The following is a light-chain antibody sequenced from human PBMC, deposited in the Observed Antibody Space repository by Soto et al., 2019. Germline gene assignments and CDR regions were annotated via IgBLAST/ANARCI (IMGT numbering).Light chain of an antibody. J-gene: IGLJ1*01. CDR1: NMDVGGYNY. Sequence: QSALTRPPSASGSPGQSVTISCTGTNMDVGGYNYVSWYQQYPCKASKLIIYEVNERPSGVPDRFSGSKSGNTASLTVSGLQTADEADYYCSSYAGSNWYVFGTGTKVTVL. CDR2: EVN. V-gene: IGLV2-8*01. CDR3: SSYAGSNWYV.